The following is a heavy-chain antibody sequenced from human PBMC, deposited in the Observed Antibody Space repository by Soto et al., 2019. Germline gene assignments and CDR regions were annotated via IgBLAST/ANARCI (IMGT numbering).Heavy chain of an antibody. CDR3: ARGLTYCSSTTCAETRFDP. CDR2: INQSGGT. Sequence: PSETLSLTCAVYAGSFSDNYWSWIRQPPGKGLEWIGEINQSGGTHYNPPLKSRVTISVDTSKNQFSLKLSSVTAADTAVYYCARGLTYCSSTTCAETRFDPCGQGTLVTVS. CDR1: AGSFSDNY. J-gene: IGHJ5*02. V-gene: IGHV4-34*01. D-gene: IGHD2-2*01.